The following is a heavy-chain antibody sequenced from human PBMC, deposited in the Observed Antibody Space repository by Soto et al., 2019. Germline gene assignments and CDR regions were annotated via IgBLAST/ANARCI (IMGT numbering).Heavy chain of an antibody. CDR1: GGTFSSYA. J-gene: IGHJ6*02. V-gene: IGHV1-69*13. D-gene: IGHD6-13*01. CDR3: ARDDSGEVAAAPNYYYVMDG. CDR2: IIPIFGTA. Sequence: ASVKVSCKASGGTFSSYAISWGRQAPGQGLEWMGGIIPIFGTANYAQKFQGRVTITADESTSTAYMELSSLRSEDTAVYYCARDDSGEVAAAPNYYYVMDGWGQGTTVTVSS.